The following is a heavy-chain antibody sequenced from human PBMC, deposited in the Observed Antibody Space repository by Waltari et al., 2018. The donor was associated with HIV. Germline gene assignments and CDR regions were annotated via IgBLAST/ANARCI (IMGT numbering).Heavy chain of an antibody. Sequence: QVQLVQSGAEVMKPGSSVKVSCKASGGTFSSYAISWVRQARGHGLEWMGGIIPIFGTANYAQKFQGRVTITADKSTSTAYMELSSLRSEDTAVYYCASRYCGGDCYYYYYYGMDVWGQGTTVTVSS. V-gene: IGHV1-69*06. CDR1: GGTFSSYA. D-gene: IGHD2-21*01. CDR3: ASRYCGGDCYYYYYYGMDV. CDR2: IIPIFGTA. J-gene: IGHJ6*02.